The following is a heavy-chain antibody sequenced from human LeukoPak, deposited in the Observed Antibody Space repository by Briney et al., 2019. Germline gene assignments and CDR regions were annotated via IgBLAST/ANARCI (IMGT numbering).Heavy chain of an antibody. D-gene: IGHD2-2*01. CDR1: GFTFRSKA. J-gene: IGHJ4*02. CDR2: ISWNSGSI. V-gene: IGHV3-9*01. Sequence: GGSLRLSCAASGFTFRSKAMSWVRQAPGKGLEGFSGISWNSGSIGYADSVKGRFTISRDNAKNSLYLQMNSLRAEDTALYYCAKGTSRTSSYNVDYWGQGTLVTVSS. CDR3: AKGTSRTSSYNVDY.